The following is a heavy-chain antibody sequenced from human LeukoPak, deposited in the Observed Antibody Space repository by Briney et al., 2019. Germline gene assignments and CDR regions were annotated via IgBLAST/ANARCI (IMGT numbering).Heavy chain of an antibody. CDR2: IYYSGST. CDR1: GDSISSSSYY. J-gene: IGHJ5*02. V-gene: IGHV4-39*07. Sequence: SETLSLTCTVSGDSISSSSYYWGWIRQPPGKGLEWIGSIYYSGSTYYNPSLKSRVTISVDTSKNQFSLKLSSVTAADTAVYYCAREITIVVGTPFDPWGQGTLVTVSS. CDR3: AREITIVVGTPFDP. D-gene: IGHD3-22*01.